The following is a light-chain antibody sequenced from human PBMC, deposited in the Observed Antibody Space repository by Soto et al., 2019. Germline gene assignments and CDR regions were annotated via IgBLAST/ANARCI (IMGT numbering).Light chain of an antibody. Sequence: DIQMTQSPSTLSASVGDRVTITCRASQSISSWLAWYQQKPGKAPKLLIYDASSLESGVPSRFSGSGSETKFTLTIASLQPDDFATYYCQQYETFSGTFGPGTKVDIK. CDR2: DAS. CDR3: QQYETFSGT. J-gene: IGKJ1*01. CDR1: QSISSW. V-gene: IGKV1-5*01.